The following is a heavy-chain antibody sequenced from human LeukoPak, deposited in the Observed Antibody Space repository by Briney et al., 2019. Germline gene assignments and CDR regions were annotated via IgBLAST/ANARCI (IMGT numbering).Heavy chain of an antibody. CDR3: ARDEYDILTGKELDY. D-gene: IGHD3-9*01. J-gene: IGHJ4*02. Sequence: ASVKVSCKASGYTFTSYGISWVRQAPGQGLEWMGWISAYNGNTNYAQKLQGRVTMTTDTSTSTAYMELRSLRSDDTAVYYCARDEYDILTGKELDYWGQGTLVTVSS. V-gene: IGHV1-18*04. CDR1: GYTFTSYG. CDR2: ISAYNGNT.